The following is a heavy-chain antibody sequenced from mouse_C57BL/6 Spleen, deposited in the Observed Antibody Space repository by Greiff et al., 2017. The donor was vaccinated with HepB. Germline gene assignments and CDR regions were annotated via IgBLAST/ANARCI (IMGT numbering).Heavy chain of an antibody. J-gene: IGHJ1*03. D-gene: IGHD1-1*02. V-gene: IGHV5-9-1*02. CDR2: ISSGGDYI. CDR3: TRGLVGYFDV. Sequence: EVMLVESGEGLVKPGGSLKLSCAASGFTFSSYAMSWVRQTQEKRLEWVAYISSGGDYIYYADTVKGRFTITRNNARSTLYLQMSSLKSEDTAMYYCTRGLVGYFDVWGTGTTVTVSS. CDR1: GFTFSSYA.